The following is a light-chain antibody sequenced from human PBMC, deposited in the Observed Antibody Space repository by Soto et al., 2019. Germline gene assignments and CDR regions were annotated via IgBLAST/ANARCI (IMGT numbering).Light chain of an antibody. CDR1: SSDVGSYNL. CDR2: EGS. J-gene: IGLJ2*01. V-gene: IGLV2-23*03. CDR3: CSYAGSSTFV. Sequence: QSVLTQPASVSGSPGQSINISCTGTSSDVGSYNLVSWYQQHPGKAPKLMIYEGSKRPSGVSNRFSGSKSGNTASLTISGLQAEDEADYYCCSYAGSSTFVFGGGTQLTVL.